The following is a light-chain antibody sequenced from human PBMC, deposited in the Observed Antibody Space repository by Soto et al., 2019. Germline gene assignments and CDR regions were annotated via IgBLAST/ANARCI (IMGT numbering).Light chain of an antibody. J-gene: IGKJ1*01. CDR3: QQYSPPIT. Sequence: EIVLTQSPGALSLSPGERAALSCRASQSVTDRYLAWYQQKPGQAPRLLIYGASKRATGIPDRFSGSGSGTDFTLTISRLEPEDFAVYYCQQYSPPITFGQGTKVDIK. CDR1: QSVTDRY. V-gene: IGKV3-20*01. CDR2: GAS.